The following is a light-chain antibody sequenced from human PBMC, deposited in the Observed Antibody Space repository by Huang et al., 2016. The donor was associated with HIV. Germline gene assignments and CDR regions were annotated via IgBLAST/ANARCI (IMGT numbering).Light chain of an antibody. Sequence: DIQMTQSPSSLSASVGDRVTITCRASQSISSYLNWYQQKPGKAPKLLVYAASSWQSGVPSRFSGSGSGTDFTLTISSLQPEDFATYYCQQSYSRITFGGGTKVEIK. J-gene: IGKJ4*01. CDR3: QQSYSRIT. CDR1: QSISSY. V-gene: IGKV1-39*01. CDR2: AAS.